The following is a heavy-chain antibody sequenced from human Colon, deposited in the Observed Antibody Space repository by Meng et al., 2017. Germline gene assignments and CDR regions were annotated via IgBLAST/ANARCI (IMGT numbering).Heavy chain of an antibody. V-gene: IGHV1-69*01. J-gene: IGHJ4*02. Sequence: VQLVEVGAGGRRPGSPVKLSCKASGVTFKNWAFNRVRQAPRQGLEGSGEIIPIFRKTNYAQKFQGRVTITADGSPNTSFIELGSLISEDSAVYYFARERVATTAVDFWGLGTLVTVSS. CDR3: ARERVATTAVDF. CDR1: GVTFKNWA. D-gene: IGHD1-1*01. CDR2: IIPIFRKT.